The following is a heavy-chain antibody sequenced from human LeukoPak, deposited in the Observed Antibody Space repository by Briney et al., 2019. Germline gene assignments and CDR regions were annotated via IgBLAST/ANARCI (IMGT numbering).Heavy chain of an antibody. CDR2: IIPILGIA. Sequence: ASVKVSCMPSRGTFSSSAISSVRHAPGQGVEWMGPIIPILGIANYAQTFQGTVTLTADKSTSTAYMELSSLRSEDTAVYYCARGGGYCSSTSCSFGLWFNPWGQGTLVTVSS. CDR1: RGTFSSSA. CDR3: ARGGGYCSSTSCSFGLWFNP. D-gene: IGHD2-2*01. J-gene: IGHJ5*02. V-gene: IGHV1-69*10.